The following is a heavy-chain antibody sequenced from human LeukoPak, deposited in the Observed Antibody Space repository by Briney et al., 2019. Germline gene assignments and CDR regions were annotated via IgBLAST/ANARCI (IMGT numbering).Heavy chain of an antibody. V-gene: IGHV3-66*01. D-gene: IGHD3-3*01. Sequence: GGSLRLSCAASGFVVSDNYISWVRQAPGKGLEWISIIYSGNHTSYTDSVKGRFIISRDNSKNMVYLQMNSLRPDDTAVYYCAREGVATAGTAYDYWGQGTLVTVSS. CDR3: AREGVATAGTAYDY. J-gene: IGHJ4*02. CDR2: IYSGNHT. CDR1: GFVVSDNY.